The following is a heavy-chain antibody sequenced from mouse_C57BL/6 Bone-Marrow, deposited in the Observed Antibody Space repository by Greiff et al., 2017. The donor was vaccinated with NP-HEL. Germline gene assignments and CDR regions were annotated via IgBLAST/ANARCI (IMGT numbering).Heavy chain of an antibody. Sequence: QVQLQQSGPELVKPGASVKISCKASGYTFTDYYINWVKQRPGQGLEWIGWIFPGSGSTYYNEKFKGKATFTVDKSSSTAYMLLSSLTSEDSAVYFCARCLYYYGSSFPEDYWGQGTTLTVSS. CDR3: ARCLYYYGSSFPEDY. V-gene: IGHV1-75*01. CDR1: GYTFTDYY. D-gene: IGHD1-1*01. CDR2: IFPGSGST. J-gene: IGHJ2*01.